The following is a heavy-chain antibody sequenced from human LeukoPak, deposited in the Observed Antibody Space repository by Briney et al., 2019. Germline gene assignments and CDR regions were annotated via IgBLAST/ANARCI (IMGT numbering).Heavy chain of an antibody. J-gene: IGHJ4*02. CDR2: VSPPGGGT. Sequence: GGSLRLSCAASGFTFSSYWMSWVRQAPGKGLEWLSGVSPPGGGTYYADSVKGRFTISRDNAKNSLFLQMHSLRAEDTAVYYCARAGSGYSSPSDYWGQGTLVTVSS. D-gene: IGHD6-13*01. CDR1: GFTFSSYW. V-gene: IGHV3-21*01. CDR3: ARAGSGYSSPSDY.